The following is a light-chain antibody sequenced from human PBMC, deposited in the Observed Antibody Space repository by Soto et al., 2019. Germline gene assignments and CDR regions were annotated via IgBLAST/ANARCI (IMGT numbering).Light chain of an antibody. J-gene: IGLJ1*01. V-gene: IGLV2-23*01. CDR1: SSDVGSYIF. CDR3: CSYAGSSTYV. CDR2: EGS. Sequence: QSVLTQPASVSGSSGQSITISCTGTSSDVGSYIFVSWFQQHPGKAPKLMIYEGSKRPSGVSNRFSGSKSGNTASLTISGLQAEDEADYYCCSYAGSSTYVFGTGTKVTVL.